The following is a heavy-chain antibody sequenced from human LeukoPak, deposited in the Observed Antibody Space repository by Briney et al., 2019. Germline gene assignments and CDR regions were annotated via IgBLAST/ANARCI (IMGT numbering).Heavy chain of an antibody. V-gene: IGHV3-21*01. CDR3: ARSRHIQLDAFDF. CDR1: GFMFSSYT. CDR2: ISSSSNYI. J-gene: IGHJ3*01. D-gene: IGHD5-18*01. Sequence: GGSLRLSCAASGFMFSSYTINWVRQAPGKGLEWVSSISSSSNYIYYADSVKGRFTFSRDNARNSLYLQMNSLRAEDTAVYYCARSRHIQLDAFDFWGQGTEVTVSS.